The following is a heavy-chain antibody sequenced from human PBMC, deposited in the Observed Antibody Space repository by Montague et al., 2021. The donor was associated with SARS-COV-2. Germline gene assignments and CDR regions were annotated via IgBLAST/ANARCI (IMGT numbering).Heavy chain of an antibody. Sequence: TLSLTCTVSGDSIRSGTYYWNWVRQPAGKGLEWIGRIYTSGSTNYNPSLKSRVTISIDTSKNQFSLKLSSVTAADTAVYYCARQIPLRTHIVVVTALLGGAFDNWGQGTMVTVSS. D-gene: IGHD2-21*02. CDR3: ARQIPLRTHIVVVTALLGGAFDN. V-gene: IGHV4-61*02. CDR2: IYTSGST. J-gene: IGHJ3*02. CDR1: GDSIRSGTYY.